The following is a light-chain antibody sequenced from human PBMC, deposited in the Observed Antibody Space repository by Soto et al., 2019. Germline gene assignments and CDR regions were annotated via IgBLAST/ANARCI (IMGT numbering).Light chain of an antibody. CDR1: QSISSN. V-gene: IGKV3-15*01. Sequence: EIVMTQSPDTLSVSPGERATLSCGASQSISSNLAWYLQKVGQAPRLLIYGASTRAPGISARFSGSGSGTEFTLTISSLQSEDFAIYYCQQYNNWSWTFGQGTKVDIK. J-gene: IGKJ1*01. CDR2: GAS. CDR3: QQYNNWSWT.